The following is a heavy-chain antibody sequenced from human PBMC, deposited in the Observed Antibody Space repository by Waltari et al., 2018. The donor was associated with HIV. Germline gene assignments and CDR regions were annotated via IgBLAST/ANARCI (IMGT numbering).Heavy chain of an antibody. J-gene: IGHJ6*02. Sequence: EVQLVESGGGLVQPGGSLKLSCAASGFTFSGSAMHWVRQASGKGLEWVGRIRSKANSYATAYAASVKGRFTISRDDSKNTAYLQMNSLKTEDTAVYYCTRRSSVSGSGPGMDVWGQGTTVTVSS. CDR2: IRSKANSYAT. D-gene: IGHD3-10*01. V-gene: IGHV3-73*02. CDR3: TRRSSVSGSGPGMDV. CDR1: GFTFSGSA.